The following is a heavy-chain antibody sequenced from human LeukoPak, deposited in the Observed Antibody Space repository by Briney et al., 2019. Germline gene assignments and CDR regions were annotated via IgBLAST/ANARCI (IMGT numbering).Heavy chain of an antibody. CDR3: AKRWGSGSHQGYLDY. CDR2: ISGSGFST. CDR1: GFTFSISA. V-gene: IGHV3-23*01. Sequence: PGGSLRLSCAASGFTFSISAMSGVPEAPGKGLEWVSAISGSGFSTYYADSVKGRFPISRDNSKNTLYLQMNSLRAEDTAVYYCAKRWGSGSHQGYLDYWGQGTLVTVSS. D-gene: IGHD3-10*01. J-gene: IGHJ4*02.